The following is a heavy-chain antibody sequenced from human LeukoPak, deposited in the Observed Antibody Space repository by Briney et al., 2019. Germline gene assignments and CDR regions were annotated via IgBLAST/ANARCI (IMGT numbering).Heavy chain of an antibody. V-gene: IGHV3-23*01. CDR2: LSGSGITT. CDR3: AKSPEP. Sequence: PGGSLRLSCAASGFTFSNSAMSCVRPAPGKGLEWVSTLSGSGITTYYADSVKGRFTISRDNSKNTLYLQMNSLRAEDTAVYYCAKSPEPWGQGTLVTVSS. CDR1: GFTFSNSA. J-gene: IGHJ5*02.